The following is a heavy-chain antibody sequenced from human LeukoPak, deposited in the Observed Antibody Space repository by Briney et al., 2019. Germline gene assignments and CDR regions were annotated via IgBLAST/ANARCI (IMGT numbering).Heavy chain of an antibody. Sequence: GGSLRLSCAASGFTFNLSAMNWLGQAPGKGLEWVATIIGNGFSTYCADSVNGRFIISIDNSQHTLFLQMNSLRAEDTAIYSCAKGRRVGYHYPLFDHWGHGSLVTVSS. V-gene: IGHV3-23*01. J-gene: IGHJ4*01. D-gene: IGHD5-24*01. CDR3: AKGRRVGYHYPLFDH. CDR1: GFTFNLSA. CDR2: IIGNGFST.